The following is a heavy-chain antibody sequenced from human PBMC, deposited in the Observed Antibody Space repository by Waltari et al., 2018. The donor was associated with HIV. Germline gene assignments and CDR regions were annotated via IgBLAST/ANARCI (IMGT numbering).Heavy chain of an antibody. Sequence: QVQLLHSGAEVKKPGASVKVSCTASGYTFTSYGISWVRQAPGQGLEWMGWISAYNGNTNNAQKLQGRVTMTTDTSTSTAYMERRSRGADDTAVYYCARESGSIAAAGWSWFDPWGQGTLVTVSS. CDR1: GYTFTSYG. D-gene: IGHD6-13*01. V-gene: IGHV1-18*01. J-gene: IGHJ5*02. CDR2: ISAYNGNT. CDR3: ARESGSIAAAGWSWFDP.